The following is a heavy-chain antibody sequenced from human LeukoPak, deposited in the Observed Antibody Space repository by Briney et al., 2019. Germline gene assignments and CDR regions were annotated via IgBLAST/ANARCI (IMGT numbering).Heavy chain of an antibody. CDR1: GGSISSGGYS. Sequence: SETLSLTCTVSGGSISSGGYSWSWIRQPPGKGLEWIAYIYYSGSTHYNPSLKSRVTISVDTSKNQVSLKLSSVTAADTAVYYCARAHAAAGTSWFDPWGQGTLVTVSS. CDR2: IYYSGST. J-gene: IGHJ5*02. V-gene: IGHV4-30-4*07. CDR3: ARAHAAAGTSWFDP. D-gene: IGHD6-13*01.